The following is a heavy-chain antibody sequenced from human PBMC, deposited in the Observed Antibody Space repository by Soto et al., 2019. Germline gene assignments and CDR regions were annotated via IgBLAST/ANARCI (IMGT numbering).Heavy chain of an antibody. V-gene: IGHV1-69*13. CDR3: ARSPPLEQQLESQYYYYYYGMDV. CDR1: GGTFSSYA. J-gene: IGHJ6*02. D-gene: IGHD6-13*01. CDR2: IIHIFGTA. Sequence: GASVKVSCKASGGTFSSYAISWVRQAPGQGLEWMGGIIHIFGTANYAQKFQGRVTITADESTSTAYMELSSLRSEDTAVYYCARSPPLEQQLESQYYYYYYGMDVWGQGTTVTVSS.